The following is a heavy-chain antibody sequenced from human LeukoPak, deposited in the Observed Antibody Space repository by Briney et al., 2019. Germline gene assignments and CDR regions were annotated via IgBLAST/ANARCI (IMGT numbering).Heavy chain of an antibody. CDR1: GGSFSGYY. CDR2: INHSGST. Sequence: SETLSLTCAVYGGSFSGYYWSWIRQPPGKGLEWIGEINHSGSTNYNPSLKSRVTISVDTSKNQFSLKLSSVTAADTAVYYCARCNRGYSYYYYGMDVWGQGTTVIDSS. V-gene: IGHV4-34*01. D-gene: IGHD3-22*01. J-gene: IGHJ6*02. CDR3: ARCNRGYSYYYYGMDV.